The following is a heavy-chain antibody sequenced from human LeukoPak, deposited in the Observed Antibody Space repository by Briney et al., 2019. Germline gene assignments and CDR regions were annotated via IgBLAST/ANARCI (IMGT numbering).Heavy chain of an antibody. V-gene: IGHV1-2*02. CDR1: GYTFTGYY. CDR3: ATDQYCSGGSCYSRKVNYYGMDV. Sequence: ASVKVSCKASGYTFTGYYMHWVRQAPGQGLERMGWINPNSGGTNYAQKFQGRVTMTRDTSISTAYMELSRLRSDDTAVYYCATDQYCSGGSCYSRKVNYYGMDVWGQGTTVTVSS. CDR2: INPNSGGT. D-gene: IGHD2-15*01. J-gene: IGHJ6*02.